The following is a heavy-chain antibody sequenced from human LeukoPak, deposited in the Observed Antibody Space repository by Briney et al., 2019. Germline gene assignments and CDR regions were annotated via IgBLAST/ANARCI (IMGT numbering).Heavy chain of an antibody. CDR1: GGSISSGGYS. V-gene: IGHV4-30-2*02. Sequence: SQTLSLTCAVSGGSISSGGYSWSWIRQPPGKGLEWIGYIYHSGSTYYNPSLKSRVTISVDRSKNQFSLKLSSVTAADTAVYYCARSYYYGSGSYYENAFDIWGQGTMVTVSS. CDR2: IYHSGST. CDR3: ARSYYYGSGSYYENAFDI. J-gene: IGHJ3*02. D-gene: IGHD3-10*01.